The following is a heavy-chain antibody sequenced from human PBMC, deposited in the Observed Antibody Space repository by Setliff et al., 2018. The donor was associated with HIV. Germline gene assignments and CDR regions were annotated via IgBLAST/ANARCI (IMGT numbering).Heavy chain of an antibody. V-gene: IGHV1-69*13. Sequence: GASVKVSCKASGYSFARYGLSWVRQAPGQGLEWMGRIITIFGTADYAQKFQGRVTLTADESTSIAYMELNSLRSEDTAVYYCARGRASGSANSGWGQGTLVTV. J-gene: IGHJ4*02. CDR2: IITIFGTA. CDR1: GYSFARYG. CDR3: ARGRASGSANSG. D-gene: IGHD7-27*01.